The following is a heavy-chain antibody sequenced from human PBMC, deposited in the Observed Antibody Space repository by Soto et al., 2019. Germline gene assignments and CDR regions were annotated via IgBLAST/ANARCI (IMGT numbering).Heavy chain of an antibody. V-gene: IGHV3-23*01. CDR2: ISDSGSRT. CDR3: ARVFTRSTVPLAAVRANDY. J-gene: IGHJ4*02. Sequence: PGGSLRLSCVASGFTVSTYAMSWVRQAPGKGLEWVSAISDSGSRTYYADSVKGRFTISRDISKNTLYLQMDSLRADDTAVYYCARVFTRSTVPLAAVRANDYWGQGTLVTVSS. D-gene: IGHD1-1*01. CDR1: GFTVSTYA.